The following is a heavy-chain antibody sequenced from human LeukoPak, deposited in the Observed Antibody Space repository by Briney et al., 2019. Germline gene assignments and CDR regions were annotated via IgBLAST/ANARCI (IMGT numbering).Heavy chain of an antibody. Sequence: GGSLRLSCAASGFTFGSYGMHWVRQAPGKGLEWVAVISYDGSNKYYADSVKGRFTISRDNSKNTLYLQMNSLRAEDTAVYYCAKDIVVVPAAITYYYYYYGMDVWGQGTTVTVSS. D-gene: IGHD2-2*01. CDR2: ISYDGSNK. V-gene: IGHV3-30*18. CDR3: AKDIVVVPAAITYYYYYYGMDV. CDR1: GFTFGSYG. J-gene: IGHJ6*02.